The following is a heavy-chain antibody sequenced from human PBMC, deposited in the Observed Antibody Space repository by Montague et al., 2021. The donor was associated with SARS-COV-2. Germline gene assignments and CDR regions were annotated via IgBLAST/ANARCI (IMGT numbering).Heavy chain of an antibody. CDR3: ARRNYGGDKYYYYGMDV. CDR2: INQGGTEI. CDR1: GFTFTNYW. D-gene: IGHD4-23*01. V-gene: IGHV3-7*01. J-gene: IGHJ6*02. Sequence: SLRLSCAASGFTFTNYWLSWLRQAPGKGPEWVANINQGGTEIHYXXSVNGRFTISRDNAKNSLYLQMNSLRAEDTAVYYCARRNYGGDKYYYYGMDVWGQGTTVTVSS.